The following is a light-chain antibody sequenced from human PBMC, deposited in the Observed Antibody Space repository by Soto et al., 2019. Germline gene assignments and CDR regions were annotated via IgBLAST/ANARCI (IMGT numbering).Light chain of an antibody. CDR3: QQYHNWPPQYT. J-gene: IGKJ2*01. CDR2: GAS. V-gene: IGKV3-15*01. CDR1: QSVASN. Sequence: EIVMTQSPASLSVSPGDGATLSCRASQSVASNVAWYQQKPGQGPRLLIHGASTRAVGVPARFSGSGSGTDVTRTISSLQSEDFAVYYCQQYHNWPPQYTFGQGTKLQIK.